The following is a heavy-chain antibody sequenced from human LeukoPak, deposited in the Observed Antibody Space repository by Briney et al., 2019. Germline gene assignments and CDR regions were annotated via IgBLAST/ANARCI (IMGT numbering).Heavy chain of an antibody. V-gene: IGHV4-59*01. J-gene: IGHJ4*02. D-gene: IGHD6-19*01. CDR1: GGSISSYY. CDR3: ARAVAGSFDFDY. Sequence: PSETLSLTCTVSGGSISSYYWSWIRQPPGKGLEWIGYIYYSGSTNYNPSLKSRVTISVDTSKNRFSLKLSSVTAADTAVYYCARAVAGSFDFDYWGQGTLVTVSS. CDR2: IYYSGST.